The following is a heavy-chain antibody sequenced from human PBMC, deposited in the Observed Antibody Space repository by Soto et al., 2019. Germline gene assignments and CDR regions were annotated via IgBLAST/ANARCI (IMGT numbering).Heavy chain of an antibody. Sequence: GGSLRLSCVASGFTVDDYAMHWVRQAPGNGLEGVSGISANGDNVDYADSVKGRFTVSRDNAKNSLFLQMNSLRPEDTALYYCAKDMKWGGMTTIHYFDSWGQGT. D-gene: IGHD4-17*01. CDR3: AKDMKWGGMTTIHYFDS. V-gene: IGHV3-9*01. J-gene: IGHJ4*02. CDR2: ISANGDNV. CDR1: GFTVDDYA.